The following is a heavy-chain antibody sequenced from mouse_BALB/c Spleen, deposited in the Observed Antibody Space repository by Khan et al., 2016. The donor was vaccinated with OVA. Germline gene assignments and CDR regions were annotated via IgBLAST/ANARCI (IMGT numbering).Heavy chain of an antibody. Sequence: EVELVESGGGLVQPGGSRKLSCAASGFTFNNYGMHWVRQAPEKGLEWVAYISGDSNTIYYVDSVKGRFTISRYNPKNTLFLQMTSLMSEDTAMYYCATSYFYGYYFDYWGPGTTLTVS. D-gene: IGHD1-1*01. CDR1: GFTFNNYG. CDR3: ATSYFYGYYFDY. V-gene: IGHV5-17*02. CDR2: ISGDSNTI. J-gene: IGHJ2*01.